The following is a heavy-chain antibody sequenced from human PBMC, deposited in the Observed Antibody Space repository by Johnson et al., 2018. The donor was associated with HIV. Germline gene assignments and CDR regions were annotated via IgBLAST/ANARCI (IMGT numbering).Heavy chain of an antibody. V-gene: IGHV3-30*18. CDR1: GFTFSNYA. CDR3: AKTRMGGILDAFDL. Sequence: QVQLVESGGGLVQPGGSLRLSCTASGFTFSNYAIHWVRQAPGKGLEWVAGITYDGTNKYYADSVKGRFTLSRDNSKNTLDLQMNSLTIEDTAVFYCAKTRMGGILDAFDLWGQGTMVIV. D-gene: IGHD3-10*01. J-gene: IGHJ3*01. CDR2: ITYDGTNK.